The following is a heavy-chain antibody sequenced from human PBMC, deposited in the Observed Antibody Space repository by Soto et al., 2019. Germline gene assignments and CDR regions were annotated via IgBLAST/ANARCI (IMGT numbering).Heavy chain of an antibody. D-gene: IGHD6-13*01. J-gene: IGHJ5*02. CDR3: ARGGSASGAGWFDP. CDR1: GYTLRNFG. Sequence: QVQLVQSGAEVKKSGASVKVSCKASGYTLRNFGVSWVRQAPGQGLEWMGWISAYNGDTNYAQKLHGRVTMTTDTSTTTAYMELRSLRYDDTAVYYCARGGSASGAGWFDPWGQGTLVTVSS. V-gene: IGHV1-18*01. CDR2: ISAYNGDT.